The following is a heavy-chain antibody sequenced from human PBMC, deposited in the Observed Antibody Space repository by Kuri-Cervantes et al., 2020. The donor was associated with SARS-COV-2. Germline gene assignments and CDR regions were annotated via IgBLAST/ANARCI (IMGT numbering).Heavy chain of an antibody. CDR1: GFTFSDYY. CDR2: ISSSSSQR. J-gene: IGHJ6*03. V-gene: IGHV3-11*06. D-gene: IGHD3-16*01. CDR3: ASLLSGGGAHLYFFYMDA. Sequence: GESLKISCAASGFTFSDYYMSWIRQAPGKGLEWVSSISSSSSQRYYVDSVKGRFTISRDNAKNSLYLQMNSLRAEDTAVYYCASLLSGGGAHLYFFYMDAWGKGTSVTVS.